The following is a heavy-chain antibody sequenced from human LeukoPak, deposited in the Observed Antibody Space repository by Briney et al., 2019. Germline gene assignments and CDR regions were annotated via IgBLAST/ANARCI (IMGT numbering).Heavy chain of an antibody. Sequence: GRSLRLSCAASGFTFDDYAMHWVRQAPGKGQEGVSGISWNSGSIGYADSVKGRFTISRDNAKNSLYLQMNSLRAEDTALYYCAKGNQLLWFGELSEDYFDYWGQGTLVTVSS. J-gene: IGHJ4*02. CDR3: AKGNQLLWFGELSEDYFDY. CDR1: GFTFDDYA. D-gene: IGHD3-10*01. V-gene: IGHV3-9*01. CDR2: ISWNSGSI.